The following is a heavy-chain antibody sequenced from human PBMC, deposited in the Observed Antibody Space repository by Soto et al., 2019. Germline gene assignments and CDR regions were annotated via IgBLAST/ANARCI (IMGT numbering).Heavy chain of an antibody. CDR1: GYSFTSYW. D-gene: IGHD2-2*02. J-gene: IGHJ5*02. V-gene: IGHV5-51*01. CDR3: ARRGAIGGNGSWFDP. CDR2: IYPGDSDT. Sequence: GESLKISCKGSGYSFTSYWIGWVRQMPGKGLEWMGIIYPGDSDTRYSPSFQGQVTISADKSISTAYLQWISLKASDTAMYYCARRGAIGGNGSWFDPWGQGTLVTVSS.